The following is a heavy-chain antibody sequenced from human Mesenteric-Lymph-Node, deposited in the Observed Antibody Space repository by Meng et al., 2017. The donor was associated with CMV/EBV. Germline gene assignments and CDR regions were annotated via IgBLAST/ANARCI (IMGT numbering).Heavy chain of an antibody. Sequence: GESPKISCAASGFTLSNAWMSWVRQAPGKGLEWVARIKSEVDGGTIDYATPVEGRFTISRDDFKNTLYLQMNSLKIEDTGVYHCITEWGIDQWGRGTLVTVSS. J-gene: IGHJ4*02. CDR1: GFTLSNAW. D-gene: IGHD3-16*01. CDR3: ITEWGIDQ. V-gene: IGHV3-15*01. CDR2: IKSEVDGGTI.